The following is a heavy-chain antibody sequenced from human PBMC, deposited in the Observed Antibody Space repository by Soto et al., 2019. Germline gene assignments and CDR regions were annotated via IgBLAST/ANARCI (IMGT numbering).Heavy chain of an antibody. CDR2: IYYSGST. J-gene: IGHJ4*02. V-gene: IGHV4-59*01. CDR3: ASYDSSGRFDY. CDR1: GGSISSYY. Sequence: SETLSLTCTFSGGSISSYYWSLIRQPPGKGLEWIGYIYYSGSTNYNPSLKSRVTISVDTSKNQFSLKLSSVTAADTAVYYCASYDSSGRFDYWGQGTLLTVSS. D-gene: IGHD3-22*01.